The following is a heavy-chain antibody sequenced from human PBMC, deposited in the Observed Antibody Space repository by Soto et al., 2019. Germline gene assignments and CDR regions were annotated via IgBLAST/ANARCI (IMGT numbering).Heavy chain of an antibody. D-gene: IGHD6-19*01. V-gene: IGHV3-30*18. Sequence: QVQLVESEGGVVQPGRSLRLSCAASGFTFSSYGMHWVRQAPGKGLEWVAVISYDGSNKYYADSVKGRFTISRDNSKNTLYLQMNSLRAEDTAVYYCAKDQGYSSGWYDYWGQGTLVTVSS. J-gene: IGHJ4*02. CDR3: AKDQGYSSGWYDY. CDR1: GFTFSSYG. CDR2: ISYDGSNK.